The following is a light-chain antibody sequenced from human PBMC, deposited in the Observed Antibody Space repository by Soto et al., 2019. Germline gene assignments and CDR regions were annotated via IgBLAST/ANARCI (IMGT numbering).Light chain of an antibody. J-gene: IGKJ2*01. CDR2: DAS. V-gene: IGKV3-11*01. CDR3: QERSNWPSYT. Sequence: EIVLTQSPVTLSLSPGERATLSCRASQTISNYLAWYQQKPGQAHRLLIYDASNMATGIPARFSGSGSGTDLTLTISILEREDFAVYYCQERSNWPSYTFGQGTKLESK. CDR1: QTISNY.